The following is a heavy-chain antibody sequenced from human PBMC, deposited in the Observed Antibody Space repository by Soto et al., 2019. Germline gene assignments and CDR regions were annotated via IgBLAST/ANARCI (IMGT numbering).Heavy chain of an antibody. J-gene: IGHJ4*02. CDR1: GFTFSDYY. CDR3: ARKAPGGSIDY. CDR2: ISSSSSYT. Sequence: QVPLVESGGGLVKPGGSLRLSCAASGFTFSDYYMSWIRQAPGKGLEWVSYISSSSSYTNYADSVKGRFTISRDNAKNSLYLQMNSLRAEDTAVYYCARKAPGGSIDYWGQGTLVTVSS. V-gene: IGHV3-11*05.